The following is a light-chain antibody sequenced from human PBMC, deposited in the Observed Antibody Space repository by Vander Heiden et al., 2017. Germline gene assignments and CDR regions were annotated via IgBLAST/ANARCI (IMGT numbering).Light chain of an antibody. CDR3: QDYSNWPHT. CDR1: QSVTNN. J-gene: IGKJ2*01. V-gene: IGKV3-15*01. Sequence: ETVMTHSPATLSVSPGDRVTLPCRASQSVTNNLAWSQQRPGQAPRLLIYGASTRASGIPARFSGSGFGTEFTLTISSLQSEDFAVYYCQDYSNWPHTFGQGTKLEIK. CDR2: GAS.